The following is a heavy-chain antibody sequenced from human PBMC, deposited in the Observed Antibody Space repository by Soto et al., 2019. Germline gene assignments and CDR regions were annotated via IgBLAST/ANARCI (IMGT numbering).Heavy chain of an antibody. CDR2: ISAYNGNT. J-gene: IGHJ6*02. CDR1: GYTFTSYG. V-gene: IGHV1-18*04. Sequence: ASVKVSCKASGYTFTSYGISWVRQAPGQGLEWMGWISAYNGNTNYAQKLQGRVTMTTDTSTSTAYMELRSLRSDDTAVCYCARLPGYYYYYGMDVWGQGTTVTVSS. CDR3: ARLPGYYYYYGMDV.